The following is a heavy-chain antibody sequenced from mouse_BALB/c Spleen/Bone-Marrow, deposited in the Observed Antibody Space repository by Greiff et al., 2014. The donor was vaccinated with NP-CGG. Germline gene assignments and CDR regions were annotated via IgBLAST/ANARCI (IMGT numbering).Heavy chain of an antibody. J-gene: IGHJ4*01. Sequence: EVQLQQSGPELVKPGASVKMSCKASGYTFTSYVMHWVKQKPGQGLEWIGYINPYNDGTKYNEKFKGKATLTSDKSSSTAYMELGSLTSEDSAVYYCARKVWYYAMDYWGQGTSVTVSS. CDR3: ARKVWYYAMDY. V-gene: IGHV1-14*01. D-gene: IGHD2-10*02. CDR1: GYTFTSYV. CDR2: INPYNDGT.